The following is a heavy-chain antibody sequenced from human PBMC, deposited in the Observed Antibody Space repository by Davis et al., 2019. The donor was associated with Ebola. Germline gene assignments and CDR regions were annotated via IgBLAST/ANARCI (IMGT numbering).Heavy chain of an antibody. J-gene: IGHJ5*02. CDR3: ARRGVAVAGGTWFDP. CDR1: GYTFTNYY. D-gene: IGHD6-19*01. CDR2: INPNDGRT. Sequence: AASVKVSCKASGYTFTNYYMHWVRQAPGQGLEWMGMINPNDGRTIYAQKFQGRVTVTRDTSTTTVYMDLSSLRSEDTALYYCARRGVAVAGGTWFDPWGQGTLVTVSS. V-gene: IGHV1-46*01.